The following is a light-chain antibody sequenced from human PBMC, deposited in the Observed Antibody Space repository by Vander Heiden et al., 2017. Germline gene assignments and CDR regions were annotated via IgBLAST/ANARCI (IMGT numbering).Light chain of an antibody. CDR3: LQLYSYPLT. J-gene: IGKJ1*01. CDR1: RDIRKD. V-gene: IGKV1-6*01. Sequence: AIQMTHSPSPLPASLGDSVTITCRACRDIRKDLGWYQQQPEKAPKLLIFAASRLQSGIPSRFSGSGSGTDFTLTISTLQPEDFATFYCLQLYSYPLTFGQGTKVEI. CDR2: AAS.